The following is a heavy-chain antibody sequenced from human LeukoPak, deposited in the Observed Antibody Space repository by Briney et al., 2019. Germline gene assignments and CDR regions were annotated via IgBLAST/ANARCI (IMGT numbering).Heavy chain of an antibody. Sequence: ASVKVSCNASGYTFTSYGIIWGRQAPGPGLEWMGWIIVYHGNTNYAQKLQGRVTMTTDTSTSTAYMELRSLRSDDTAVYYCAGARGLDYYYGMDVWGQGTTVTVSS. D-gene: IGHD3-10*01. CDR2: IIVYHGNT. V-gene: IGHV1-18*01. J-gene: IGHJ6*02. CDR1: GYTFTSYG. CDR3: AGARGLDYYYGMDV.